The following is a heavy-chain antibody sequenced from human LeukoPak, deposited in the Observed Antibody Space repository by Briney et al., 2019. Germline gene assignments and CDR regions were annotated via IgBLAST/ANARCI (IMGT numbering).Heavy chain of an antibody. CDR1: GFTFSSYW. D-gene: IGHD6-19*01. CDR3: ASYRVSSSAWSCYDY. V-gene: IGHV3-7*01. CDR2: IKQDGSEN. Sequence: EGSLRLSCAASGFTFSSYWMSWVRQAPGTGLEWVANIKQDGSENYYVDSVKGRFTISRDNAKNSLYLQMNSLRAEDTAVYYCASYRVSSSAWSCYDYWGQGTLVTVSS. J-gene: IGHJ4*02.